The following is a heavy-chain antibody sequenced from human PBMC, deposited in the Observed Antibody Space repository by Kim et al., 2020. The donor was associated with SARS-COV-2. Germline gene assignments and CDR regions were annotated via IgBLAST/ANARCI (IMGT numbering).Heavy chain of an antibody. J-gene: IGHJ4*02. CDR1: GFTFSSYG. Sequence: GGSLRLSCAASGFTFSSYGMHWVRQAPGKGLEWVAVISYDGSNKYYADSVKGRFTISRDNSKNTLYLQMNSPRAEDTAVYYCAKGLLGIVVGGRNYWGQGTLVTVSS. CDR3: AKGLLGIVVGGRNY. D-gene: IGHD3-22*01. V-gene: IGHV3-30*18. CDR2: ISYDGSNK.